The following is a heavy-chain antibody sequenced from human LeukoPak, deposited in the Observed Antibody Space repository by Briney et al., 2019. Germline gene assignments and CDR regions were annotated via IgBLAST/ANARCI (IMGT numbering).Heavy chain of an antibody. D-gene: IGHD6-19*01. Sequence: PGGSLRLSCAASGFTFSSYAMNWVRQAPGKGLEWVSAISGSGGSTYYADSVKGRFTISRDNSKNTLYLQMNSLRAEDTAVYYCAKVWYSSGYPPGYWGQGTLVTVSS. CDR1: GFTFSSYA. CDR3: AKVWYSSGYPPGY. CDR2: ISGSGGST. J-gene: IGHJ4*02. V-gene: IGHV3-23*01.